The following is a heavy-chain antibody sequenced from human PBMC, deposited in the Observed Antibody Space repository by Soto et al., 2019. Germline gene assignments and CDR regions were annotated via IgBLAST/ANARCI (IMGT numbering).Heavy chain of an antibody. CDR1: GGSISSGYYY. CDR2: IYYSGNT. Sequence: QVQLQESGPGLVKPSQTLSLTCSVSGGSISSGYYYWSWIRQPPGKGLEWIGNIYYSGNTYYNPSLKSRLIISIDTSKNQFSLKVGSXXXXXTAVYYCASSSLYGXDVWGQGT. V-gene: IGHV4-30-4*01. J-gene: IGHJ6*02. CDR3: ASSSLYGXDV.